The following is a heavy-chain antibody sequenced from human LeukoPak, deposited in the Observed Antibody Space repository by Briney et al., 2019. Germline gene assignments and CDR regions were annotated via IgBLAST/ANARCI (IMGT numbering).Heavy chain of an antibody. V-gene: IGHV3-15*01. CDR1: GFTFSNAW. CDR2: IKSKTDGGTT. J-gene: IGHJ3*02. D-gene: IGHD3-9*01. CDR3: TTDVGPKSVRYFDWLSDDAFDI. Sequence: PGGSLRLSCAASGFTFSNAWMSWVRQAPGKGLEWVGRIKSKTDGGTTDYAAPVKGRFTISRDDSKNTLYLQMNSLKTEDTAVYYCTTDVGPKSVRYFDWLSDDAFDIWGQGTMVTVSS.